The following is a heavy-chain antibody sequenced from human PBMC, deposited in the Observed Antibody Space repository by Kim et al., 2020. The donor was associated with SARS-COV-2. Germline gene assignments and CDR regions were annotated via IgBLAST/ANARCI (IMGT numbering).Heavy chain of an antibody. Sequence: GGSLRLSCAASGFTFSSYAMRWVRQAPGKGLEWVSVIYSGGSSTYYADSVKGRFTISRDNSKNTLYLQMNSLRAEDTAVYYCAKSQGSYSAGGFDSWGQGTLVTVSS. V-gene: IGHV3-23*03. CDR2: IYSGGSST. CDR3: AKSQGSYSAGGFDS. J-gene: IGHJ4*02. CDR1: GFTFSSYA. D-gene: IGHD1-26*01.